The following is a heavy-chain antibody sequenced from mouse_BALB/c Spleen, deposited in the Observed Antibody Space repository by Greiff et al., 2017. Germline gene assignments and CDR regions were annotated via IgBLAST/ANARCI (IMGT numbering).Heavy chain of an antibody. CDR3: ERSDGYYMDY. J-gene: IGHJ4*01. CDR1: GFTFSSYA. Sequence: EVQLVESGGGLVKPGGSLKLSCAVSGFTFSSYAMSWVRQTLEKRLVWVASFRSGGSTYYPDSLKGRFTSSRDNARNILYLQMSSLRSTDTAMSYCERSDGYYMDYWGQGTTLTVSS. CDR2: FRSGGST. D-gene: IGHD2-3*01. V-gene: IGHV5-6-5*01.